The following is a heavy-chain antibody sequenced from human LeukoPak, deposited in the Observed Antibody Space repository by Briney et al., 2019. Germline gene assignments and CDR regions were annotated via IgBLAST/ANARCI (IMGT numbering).Heavy chain of an antibody. V-gene: IGHV1-2*02. CDR1: GYTFTGYY. CDR2: INPNSGGT. Sequence: APVKVSCKASGYTFTGYYMHWVRQAPGQGLEWMGWINPNSGGTNYAQKFQGRVTMARDTSISTAYMELSRLRSDDTAVYYCAILLWFGELFQTGEPLDYWGQGTLVTVSS. J-gene: IGHJ4*02. D-gene: IGHD3-10*01. CDR3: AILLWFGELFQTGEPLDY.